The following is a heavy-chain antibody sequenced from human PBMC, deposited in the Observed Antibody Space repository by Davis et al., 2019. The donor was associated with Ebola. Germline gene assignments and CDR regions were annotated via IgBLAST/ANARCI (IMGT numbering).Heavy chain of an antibody. J-gene: IGHJ3*02. V-gene: IGHV5-51*01. Sequence: GESLKIPCKDPGHSLTSHWIGWVRQMPGKGLEWMGTIYTGDSDTRYSPSFRGQVTISADKSTKTAFLQWNSLKASDTAIYYCASLRRTITGMDDAFDIWGQGTMVTVSS. CDR3: ASLRRTITGMDDAFDI. D-gene: IGHD1-20*01. CDR2: IYTGDSDT. CDR1: GHSLTSHW.